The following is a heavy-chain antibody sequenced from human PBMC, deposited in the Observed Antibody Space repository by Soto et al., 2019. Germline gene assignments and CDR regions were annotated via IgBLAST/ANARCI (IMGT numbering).Heavy chain of an antibody. Sequence: PGGSLRLSCAASGFTFSSSVMHWVRQAPGRGLEWVAVMWSDGSKKYYADSVTGRFTISRDNSINTLYLQMSSLRAEDTAVYYCARGAFRAYYFDYWGLGTLVTVSS. CDR1: GFTFSSSV. CDR3: ARGAFRAYYFDY. V-gene: IGHV3-33*01. J-gene: IGHJ4*02. CDR2: MWSDGSKK. D-gene: IGHD3-10*01.